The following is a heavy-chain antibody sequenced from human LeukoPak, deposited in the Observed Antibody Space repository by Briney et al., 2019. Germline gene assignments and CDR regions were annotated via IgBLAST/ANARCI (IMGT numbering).Heavy chain of an antibody. CDR1: GFTFSSYS. Sequence: GGSLRLSCAASGFTFSSYSMNWVRQAPGKGLEWVSSISSSSSYIYYADSVKGRFTISRDNAKNSLYLQTNSLRAEDTAVYYCARDDRRWLLPYYFDYLGQGTLVTVSS. CDR2: ISSSSSYI. V-gene: IGHV3-21*01. D-gene: IGHD5-24*01. J-gene: IGHJ4*02. CDR3: ARDDRRWLLPYYFDY.